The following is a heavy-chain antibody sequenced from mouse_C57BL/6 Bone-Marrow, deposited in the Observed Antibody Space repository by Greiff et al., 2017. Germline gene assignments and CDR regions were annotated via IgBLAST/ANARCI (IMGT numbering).Heavy chain of an antibody. D-gene: IGHD2-1*01. Sequence: VMLVESGAELMKPGASVTLSCKATGYTFTGYWIEWVKQRPGHGLEWIGEILPGSGSTNYNEKFKGKATFTADTYSNTAYMQISSLTTEDSAIYYCKLLLVFYYARDYWGQGTSVTVSS. CDR1: GYTFTGYW. J-gene: IGHJ4*01. V-gene: IGHV1-9*01. CDR2: ILPGSGST. CDR3: KLLLVFYYARDY.